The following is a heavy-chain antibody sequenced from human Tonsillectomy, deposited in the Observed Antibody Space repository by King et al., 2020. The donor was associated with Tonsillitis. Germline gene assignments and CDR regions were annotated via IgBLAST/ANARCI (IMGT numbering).Heavy chain of an antibody. J-gene: IGHJ4*02. CDR2: IYHSGST. Sequence: VQLQESGPGLVKPSGTLSLTCAVSGGSISSSNWWNWVRQPPGKGLEWIGEIYHSGSTNYNPSLKSRVTISVDKSKNQFSLKLSSVTAADTAVYYCASTPGDYGDPYYFDYWGQGTLVTVSS. D-gene: IGHD4-17*01. CDR3: ASTPGDYGDPYYFDY. CDR1: GGSISSSNW. V-gene: IGHV4-4*02.